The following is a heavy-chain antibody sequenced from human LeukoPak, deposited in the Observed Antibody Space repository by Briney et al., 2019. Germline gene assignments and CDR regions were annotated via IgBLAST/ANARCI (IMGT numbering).Heavy chain of an antibody. Sequence: PSETPSLTCTVSGGSISSYYWSWIRQPAGKGLEWIGRIYTSGSTNYNPSLKSRVTMSVDTSKNQFSLKLSSVTAADTAVYYCARDHPDYGDFTDAFDIWGQGTMVTVSS. CDR2: IYTSGST. V-gene: IGHV4-4*07. D-gene: IGHD4-17*01. CDR3: ARDHPDYGDFTDAFDI. CDR1: GGSISSYY. J-gene: IGHJ3*02.